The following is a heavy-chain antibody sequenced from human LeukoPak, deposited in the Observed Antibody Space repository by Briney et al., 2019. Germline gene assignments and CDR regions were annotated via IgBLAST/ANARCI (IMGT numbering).Heavy chain of an antibody. CDR2: ISGYNGNT. J-gene: IGHJ4*02. CDR3: ARGLDAAAGLANFDY. V-gene: IGHV1-18*01. CDR1: GYTFSYFG. D-gene: IGHD6-25*01. Sequence: ASVKVSCKASGYTFSYFGINWVRQAPGQGLEWMGWISGYNGNTNYAQKSEGRLTLTTDTATSTVYMELRNLRSDDTAVYFCARGLDAAAGLANFDYWGQGTLITVSS.